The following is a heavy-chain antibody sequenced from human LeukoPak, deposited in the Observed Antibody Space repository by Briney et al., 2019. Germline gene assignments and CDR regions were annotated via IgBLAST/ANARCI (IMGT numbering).Heavy chain of an antibody. V-gene: IGHV4-59*01. CDR2: IYYSGST. Sequence: KPSETLSLTCTVSGGSISSYYWSWIRQPPGKGLEWIGYIYYSGSTNYNPSLKSRVTMSVDTSKNQFSLKLSSVTAADTAVYYCARDPYGMDVWGQGTTVTVSS. CDR3: ARDPYGMDV. CDR1: GGSISSYY. J-gene: IGHJ6*02.